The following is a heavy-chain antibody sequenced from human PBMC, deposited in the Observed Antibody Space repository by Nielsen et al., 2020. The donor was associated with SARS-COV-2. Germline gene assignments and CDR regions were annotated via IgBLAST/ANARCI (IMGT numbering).Heavy chain of an antibody. CDR2: ISYDGTGK. J-gene: IGHJ4*02. V-gene: IGHV3-30*18. Sequence: GESLKISCATSGFTLSNYDMHWVRQAPGKGLESVAVISYDGTGKKYADSVKGRFTISSDGSKSTLYLQMNSLRAEDTAVYYCAKSRRRGYIYGPLDSWGQGTLVTVSS. D-gene: IGHD5-18*01. CDR3: AKSRRRGYIYGPLDS. CDR1: GFTLSNYD.